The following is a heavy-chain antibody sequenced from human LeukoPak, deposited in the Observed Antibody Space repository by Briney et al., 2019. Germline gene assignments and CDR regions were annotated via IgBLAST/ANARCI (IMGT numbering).Heavy chain of an antibody. CDR1: GYTLTELS. CDR3: ARAPYYYDSSGYTTSDAFDI. J-gene: IGHJ3*02. Sequence: ASVKVSCKVSGYTLTELSMHWVRQAPGKGLEWMGGFDPEDGETIYAQKFQGRVTITADESTSTAYMELSSLRSEDTAVYYCARAPYYYDSSGYTTSDAFDIWGQGTMVTVSS. D-gene: IGHD3-22*01. CDR2: FDPEDGET. V-gene: IGHV1-24*01.